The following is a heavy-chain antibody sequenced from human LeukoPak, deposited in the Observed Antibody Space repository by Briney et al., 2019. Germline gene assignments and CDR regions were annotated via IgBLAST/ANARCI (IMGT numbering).Heavy chain of an antibody. CDR1: GGSISSSSYY. V-gene: IGHV4-39*07. D-gene: IGHD2-2*02. Sequence: PSETLSLTCTVSGGSISSSSYYWGWIRQPPGKGLEWIGSIYYSGSTYYNPSLKSRVTISVDTSKNQFSLKLSSVTAADTAVYYCARGVGPRYCSSTSCYIQSWFDPWGQGTLVTVSS. CDR2: IYYSGST. J-gene: IGHJ5*02. CDR3: ARGVGPRYCSSTSCYIQSWFDP.